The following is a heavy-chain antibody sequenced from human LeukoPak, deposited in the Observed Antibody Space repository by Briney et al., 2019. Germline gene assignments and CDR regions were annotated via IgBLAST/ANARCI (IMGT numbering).Heavy chain of an antibody. CDR3: ARLYSGSYWALAPHMDV. CDR1: GRPLSSSSYY. D-gene: IGHD1-26*01. Sequence: PSHTLSLICTVSGRPLSSSSYYWGSILQPPGKGLERIGRIYYSGSPCSNPSLKSRVAISDDPYNNQYSPKLTAVTAPDPVVHYRARLYSGSYWALAPHMDVWGKGTTVTVSS. J-gene: IGHJ6*03. V-gene: IGHV4-39*01. CDR2: IYYSGSP.